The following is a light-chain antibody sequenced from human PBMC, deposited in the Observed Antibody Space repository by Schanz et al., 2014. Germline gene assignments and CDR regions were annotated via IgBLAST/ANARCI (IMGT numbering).Light chain of an antibody. CDR2: GAS. CDR3: QHYGNSPPLT. Sequence: EIVLTQSPATLSLSPGERATLSCRASQRLTSYLAWYQQKPGQPPRLLIYGASSRATGIPDRFSGSGSGTDFTLTISRLEPEDFAVYYCQHYGNSPPLTFGQGTKVEI. CDR1: QRLTSY. J-gene: IGKJ1*01. V-gene: IGKV3-20*01.